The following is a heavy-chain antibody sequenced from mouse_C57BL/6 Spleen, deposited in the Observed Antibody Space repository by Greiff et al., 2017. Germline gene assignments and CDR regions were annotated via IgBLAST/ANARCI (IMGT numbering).Heavy chain of an antibody. J-gene: IGHJ4*01. CDR3: AKDYSNYVRGAMDY. CDR1: GFTFSDYG. D-gene: IGHD2-5*01. CDR2: ISSGSSTI. Sequence: VQLQQSGGGLVKPGGSLKLSCAASGFTFSDYGMHWVRQAPEKGLEWVAYISSGSSTIYYADTVKGRFTISRDNAKNTLFLQMTSLRSEDTAMYYCAKDYSNYVRGAMDYWGQGTSVTVSS. V-gene: IGHV5-17*01.